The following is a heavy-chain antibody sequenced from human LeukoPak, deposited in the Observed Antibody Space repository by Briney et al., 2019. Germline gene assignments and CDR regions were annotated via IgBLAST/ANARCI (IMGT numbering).Heavy chain of an antibody. CDR2: ISSSSSYI. V-gene: IGHV3-21*01. Sequence: GGSLRLSCAASGFTFSSYSMNWVRQAPGKGLEWVSSISSSSSYIYYADSVKGRITISRDNAQNSLYLQMNSLRAEDTAVYYCARDAWLGYDTSGYRYDYWGQGTLVTVSS. CDR1: GFTFSSYS. CDR3: ARDAWLGYDTSGYRYDY. D-gene: IGHD3-22*01. J-gene: IGHJ4*02.